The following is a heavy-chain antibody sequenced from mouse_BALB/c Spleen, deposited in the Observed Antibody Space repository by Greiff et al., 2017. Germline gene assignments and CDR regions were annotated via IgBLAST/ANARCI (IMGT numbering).Heavy chain of an antibody. Sequence: EVQGVESGGGLVKPGGSLKLSCAASGFTFSDYYMYWVRQTPEKRLEWVATISDGGSYTYYPDSVKGRFTISRDNAKNNLYLQMSSLKSEDTAMYYCARDSLTTVVATRRGYFDVWGAGTTVTVSS. CDR1: GFTFSDYY. J-gene: IGHJ1*01. CDR3: ARDSLTTVVATRRGYFDV. D-gene: IGHD1-1*01. V-gene: IGHV5-4*02. CDR2: ISDGGSYT.